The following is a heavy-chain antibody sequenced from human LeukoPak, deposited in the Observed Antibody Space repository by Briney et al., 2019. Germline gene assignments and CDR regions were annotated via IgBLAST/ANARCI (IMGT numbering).Heavy chain of an antibody. CDR3: ARDAADYSSSWYPDY. Sequence: ASVKVSCKASGYTFTCYGISWVRQAPGQGLEWMGWISAYNGNTNYAQKLQGRVTMTTDTSTSTAYMELRSLRSDDTAVYYCARDAADYSSSWYPDYWGQGTLVTVSS. D-gene: IGHD6-13*01. J-gene: IGHJ4*02. CDR2: ISAYNGNT. CDR1: GYTFTCYG. V-gene: IGHV1-18*01.